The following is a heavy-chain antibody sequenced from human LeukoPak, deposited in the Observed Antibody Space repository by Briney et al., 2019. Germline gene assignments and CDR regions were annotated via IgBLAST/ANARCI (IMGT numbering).Heavy chain of an antibody. Sequence: GGSLRLSCAASGFTFSNYGMHWVRQAPGKGLEWVAVISYDGSNKYYADSVKGRFTISRDNSKNTLYLQMNSLRTEDTAVYYCAKRRWSGSIAAPGPDYWGQGALVTVSS. J-gene: IGHJ4*02. CDR2: ISYDGSNK. CDR1: GFTFSNYG. D-gene: IGHD6-13*01. V-gene: IGHV3-30*18. CDR3: AKRRWSGSIAAPGPDY.